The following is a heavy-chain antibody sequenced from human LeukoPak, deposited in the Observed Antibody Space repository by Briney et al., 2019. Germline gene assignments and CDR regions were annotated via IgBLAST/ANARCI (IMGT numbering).Heavy chain of an antibody. CDR1: GFTFRNYG. CDR2: IISGGTTT. J-gene: IGHJ4*02. V-gene: IGHV3-23*01. Sequence: QTGGSLRLSCAASGFTFRNYGMAWVRQAPGKGLEWVSSIISGGTTTYYADSVKGRFIISRDNSKNTLYLQMNSLRAEDTAVYYCAKEPYRYSYGYGYFDYWGQGTLVTVSS. D-gene: IGHD5-18*01. CDR3: AKEPYRYSYGYGYFDY.